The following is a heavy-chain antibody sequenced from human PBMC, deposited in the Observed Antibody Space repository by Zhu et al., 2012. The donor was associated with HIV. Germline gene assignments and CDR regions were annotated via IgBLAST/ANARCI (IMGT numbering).Heavy chain of an antibody. CDR3: ARQGGYSSGWYQNDAFDV. CDR2: ISYSESP. D-gene: IGHD6-19*01. Sequence: QVQLQELGPGLVKPSETLSLTCTVSNASISSHYWSWIRQPPGKELQWIGYISYSESPTYNPSLKSRLIISIDTSKNQVSLRLKSVTAADTAVYYCARQGGYSSGWYQNDAFDVRGQGTMVSVXS. V-gene: IGHV4-59*11. J-gene: IGHJ3*01. CDR1: NASISSHY.